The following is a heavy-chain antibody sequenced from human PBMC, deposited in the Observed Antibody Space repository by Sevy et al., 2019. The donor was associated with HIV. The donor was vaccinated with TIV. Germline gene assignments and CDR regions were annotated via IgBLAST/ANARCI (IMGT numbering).Heavy chain of an antibody. V-gene: IGHV3-23*01. D-gene: IGHD6-13*01. J-gene: IGHJ4*02. CDR3: AKSKFGSSRSAFDY. CDR1: GFTFSSYA. Sequence: GGSLRLSCAASGFTFSSYAMGWVRQAPGKGLEWVSAISGSGGSTYYADSVKGRFTISRDNSKNTLYLQMNSLRAEDTAVYYCAKSKFGSSRSAFDYWGQGTLVTVSS. CDR2: ISGSGGST.